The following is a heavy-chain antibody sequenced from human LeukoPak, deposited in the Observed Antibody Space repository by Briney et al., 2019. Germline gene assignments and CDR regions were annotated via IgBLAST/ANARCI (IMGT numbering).Heavy chain of an antibody. CDR2: INPNRGGT. Sequence: ASVKLSCKASGYTFTGYYMHWVRQAPGQGLEWMGRINPNRGGTNYAEKFQGRLTMTRDTSISTAYMELSRLRSDDTAVYHCARAAAGTGGIHFDYWGQGTLVTVSS. CDR1: GYTFTGYY. J-gene: IGHJ4*02. CDR3: ARAAAGTGGIHFDY. V-gene: IGHV1-2*06. D-gene: IGHD6-13*01.